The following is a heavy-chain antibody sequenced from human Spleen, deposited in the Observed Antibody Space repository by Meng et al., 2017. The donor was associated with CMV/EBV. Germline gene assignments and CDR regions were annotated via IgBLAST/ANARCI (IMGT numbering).Heavy chain of an antibody. Sequence: SETLSLTCTVSGGSISSGDYYWSWIRQPPGKGLEWIAYIYNSGSTYYNPSLKSRVTISVDKSKNQFSLKLSSVTAADTAVYYCAREGYYDFNNWFDPWGQGTLVTVTS. CDR3: AREGYYDFNNWFDP. CDR2: IYNSGST. D-gene: IGHD3-3*01. CDR1: GGSISSGDYY. J-gene: IGHJ5*02. V-gene: IGHV4-30-4*02.